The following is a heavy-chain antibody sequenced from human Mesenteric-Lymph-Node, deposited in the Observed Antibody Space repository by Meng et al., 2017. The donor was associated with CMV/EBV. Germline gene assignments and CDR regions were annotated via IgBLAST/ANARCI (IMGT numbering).Heavy chain of an antibody. CDR3: ARERRRELDY. Sequence: GESLKISCATSGFTLRTSGMHWVRQAPGKGLEWVAFLWSNGHNENYADSVKGRFTISRDNSKNTLYLQMNSLRAEDTAVYYCARERRRELDYWGQGTLVTVSS. CDR2: LWSNGHNE. V-gene: IGHV3-30*02. J-gene: IGHJ4*02. CDR1: GFTLRTSG.